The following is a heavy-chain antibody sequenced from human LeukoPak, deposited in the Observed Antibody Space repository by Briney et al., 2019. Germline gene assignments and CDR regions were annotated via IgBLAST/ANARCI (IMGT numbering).Heavy chain of an antibody. V-gene: IGHV3-49*04. CDR3: TRVAGSVWWLAIYFAY. Sequence: GGSLRLSCAASGFTFSSYSMNWVRQAPGKGLEWVGFIRSKAYGGTTEYDASVKGRFTISRDDSKGSAYLQMSSLKTEDTGVYFCTRVAGSVWWLAIYFAYWGQGIQVTVSS. CDR1: GFTFSSYS. CDR2: IRSKAYGGTT. D-gene: IGHD6-19*01. J-gene: IGHJ4*02.